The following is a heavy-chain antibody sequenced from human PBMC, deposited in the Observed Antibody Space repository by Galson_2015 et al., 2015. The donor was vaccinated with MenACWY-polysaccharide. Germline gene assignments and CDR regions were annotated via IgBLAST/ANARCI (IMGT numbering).Heavy chain of an antibody. D-gene: IGHD2-15*01. CDR3: AKANSGGICTSGWACWFDP. Sequence: SLRLSCAASGFTFSSYAMSWVRQAPGKGLEWVSSIGGSGTTYYPDSVKGRLTISRDNSKNMVYLQMNSLRAEDTAIYYCAKANSGGICTSGWACWFDPWGQGSLVTVSS. CDR1: GFTFSSYA. V-gene: IGHV3-23*01. CDR2: IGGSGTT. J-gene: IGHJ5*02.